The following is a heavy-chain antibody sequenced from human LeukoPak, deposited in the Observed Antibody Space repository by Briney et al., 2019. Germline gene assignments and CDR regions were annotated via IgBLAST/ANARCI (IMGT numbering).Heavy chain of an antibody. J-gene: IGHJ2*01. CDR3: ARVTFCSGFLTIRPPGEGYFDL. CDR1: GGSFNRFA. Sequence: SETLSLTCAVYGGSFNRFAWNWVRQPPGKGLEWIGEINHSARTSYNPSLKSRVTMSVNTSKNHFSLKLNSVTAADTAVYFCARVTFCSGFLTIRPPGEGYFDLWGPGTLVTVSS. D-gene: IGHD3-3*01. CDR2: INHSART. V-gene: IGHV4-34*01.